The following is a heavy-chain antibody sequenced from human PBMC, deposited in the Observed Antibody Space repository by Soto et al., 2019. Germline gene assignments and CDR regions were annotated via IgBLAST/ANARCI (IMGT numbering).Heavy chain of an antibody. Sequence: GGSLRLSCAASGFTFSSYGMHWVRQAPGKGLEWVAVISYDGSNKYYADSVKGRFTISRDNSKNTLYLQMNSLRAEDMAVYYCAKVSLWFGELDYYFDYWGQGTLVTVSS. CDR1: GFTFSSYG. D-gene: IGHD3-10*01. J-gene: IGHJ4*02. V-gene: IGHV3-30*18. CDR2: ISYDGSNK. CDR3: AKVSLWFGELDYYFDY.